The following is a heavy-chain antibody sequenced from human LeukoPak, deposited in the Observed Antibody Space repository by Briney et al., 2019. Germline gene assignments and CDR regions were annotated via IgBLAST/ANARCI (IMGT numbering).Heavy chain of an antibody. V-gene: IGHV3-9*01. CDR3: VKGHCSSSSCFPNYYYYMDV. CDR2: ISWNSGSI. D-gene: IGHD2-15*01. J-gene: IGHJ6*03. Sequence: VRQAPGKGLEWVSGISWNSGSIAYADSVKGRFTISRDNAKNLLFLQMSSLRAADTALYYCVKGHCSSSSCFPNYYYYMDVWGTGTTVTVSS.